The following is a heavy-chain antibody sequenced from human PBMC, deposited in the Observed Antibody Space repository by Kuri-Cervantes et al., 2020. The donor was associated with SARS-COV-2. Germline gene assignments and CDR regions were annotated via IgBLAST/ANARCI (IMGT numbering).Heavy chain of an antibody. D-gene: IGHD7-27*01. J-gene: IGHJ6*03. CDR1: GYTFTSYD. V-gene: IGHV1-69*13. CDR2: IIPIFGTA. Sequence: SVKVSCKASGYTFTSYDINWVRQATGQGLEWMGGIIPIFGTANYAQKFQGRVTITADESTSTAYMELSSLRSEDTAVYYCARGGWSTGDRGYYYYMDVWGKGTTVTVSS. CDR3: ARGGWSTGDRGYYYYMDV.